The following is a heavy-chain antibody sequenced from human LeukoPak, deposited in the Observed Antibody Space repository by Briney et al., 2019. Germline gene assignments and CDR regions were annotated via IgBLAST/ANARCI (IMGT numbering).Heavy chain of an antibody. D-gene: IGHD2-15*01. J-gene: IGHJ4*02. CDR3: ARTTKGYCSGGACYGLDYFDY. CDR1: GASISSYY. V-gene: IGHV4-4*07. CDR2: LYTSGST. Sequence: SETLSLTCSVSGASISSYYWSWIRQPAGRGLEWNGRLYTSGSTDYNPSLKRRVTISVDKSQIHFSLRLSSVTAADTAVYYCARTTKGYCSGGACYGLDYFDYWGQGILVTVSS.